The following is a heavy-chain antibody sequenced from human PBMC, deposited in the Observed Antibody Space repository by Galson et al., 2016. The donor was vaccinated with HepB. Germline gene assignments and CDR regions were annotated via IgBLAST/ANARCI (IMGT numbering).Heavy chain of an antibody. D-gene: IGHD2-2*01. CDR3: VKQGPAALHSHFDF. J-gene: IGHJ4*02. CDR1: GFNFRPYD. CDR2: VSYDGETK. V-gene: IGHV3-30*05. Sequence: SLRLSCAASGFNFRPYDMHWVRQAPGKGLEWVTSVSYDGETKFYADSVKGRFSISRDNSKNTVSLQMSGLRGEGSALYYCVKQGPAALHSHFDFWGQGTLVTVSS.